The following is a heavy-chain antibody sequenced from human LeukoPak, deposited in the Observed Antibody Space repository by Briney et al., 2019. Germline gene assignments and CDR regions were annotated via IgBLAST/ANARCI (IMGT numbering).Heavy chain of an antibody. CDR1: GFTFRRYW. Sequence: GGSLRLSCAASGFTFRRYWMSWARQASGKGLEWVANIKQDGSEKYYVDSVKGRFTIPRDNAKNSLYLQMNSLRAEDTAVYYCARGSSGYEYPDYWGQGTLVTVSS. CDR2: IKQDGSEK. D-gene: IGHD5-12*01. CDR3: ARGSSGYEYPDY. V-gene: IGHV3-7*02. J-gene: IGHJ4*02.